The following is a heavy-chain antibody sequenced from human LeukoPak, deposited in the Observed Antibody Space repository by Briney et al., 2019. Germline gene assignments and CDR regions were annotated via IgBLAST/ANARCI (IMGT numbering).Heavy chain of an antibody. CDR3: AKESYGAPGY. CDR2: ISYDGSNK. V-gene: IGHV3-30*18. J-gene: IGHJ4*02. Sequence: GGSLRLSCAASGLTFSSFGINWVRQAPGKGLEWVAVISYDGSNKYYADSVKGRFTISRDNSKNTLYLQMNSLRAEDTAVYYCAKESYGAPGYWGQGTLVTVSS. D-gene: IGHD4-17*01. CDR1: GLTFSSFG.